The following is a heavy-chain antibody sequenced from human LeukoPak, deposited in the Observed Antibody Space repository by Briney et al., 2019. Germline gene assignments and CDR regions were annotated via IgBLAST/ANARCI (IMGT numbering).Heavy chain of an antibody. V-gene: IGHV1-2*02. Sequence: EASVKVSCKASGYTFSDYYMHWMRQAPGQGLEWMGWINPNNGGTNYALQFQGRVTLTRDTSISTAYMELSRLRSDDTAVYYCARIMITFGGVIAFDYWGQGTLVTVSS. J-gene: IGHJ4*02. CDR1: GYTFSDYY. CDR3: ARIMITFGGVIAFDY. CDR2: INPNNGGT. D-gene: IGHD3-16*02.